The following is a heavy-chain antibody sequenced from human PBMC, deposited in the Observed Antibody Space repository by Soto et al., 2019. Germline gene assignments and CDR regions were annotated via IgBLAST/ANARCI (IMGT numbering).Heavy chain of an antibody. D-gene: IGHD2-15*01. Sequence: SETLSLTCSVSGDSISTVDYFWAWIRQPPGQALEYIGYIYKSATTYYNPSFESRVAISLDTSKSQFSLNVTSVTAADTAVYFCARGRYCLTGKCFPNWFDSWGQGALVTVSS. CDR3: ARGRYCLTGKCFPNWFDS. CDR2: IYKSATT. V-gene: IGHV4-30-4*01. CDR1: GDSISTVDYF. J-gene: IGHJ5*01.